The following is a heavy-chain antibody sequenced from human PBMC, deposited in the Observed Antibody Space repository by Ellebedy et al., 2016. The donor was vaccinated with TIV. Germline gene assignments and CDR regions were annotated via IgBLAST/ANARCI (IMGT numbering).Heavy chain of an antibody. J-gene: IGHJ4*02. V-gene: IGHV3-48*04. Sequence: PGGSLRLSCVVSGFTFSTYSMNWVRQAPGKGLEWLTYISPTSGTIHYADSVKGRFTTSRDNAKNSLFLEMSSLRAEDTAVYFCATDKVNPLGYWGQGTLVTVSS. D-gene: IGHD2-21*01. CDR1: GFTFSTYS. CDR2: ISPTSGTI. CDR3: ATDKVNPLGY.